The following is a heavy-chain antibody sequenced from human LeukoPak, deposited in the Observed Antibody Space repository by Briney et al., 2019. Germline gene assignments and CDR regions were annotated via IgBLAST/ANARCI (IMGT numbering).Heavy chain of an antibody. J-gene: IGHJ2*01. CDR3: AKDSQGSMVPVWYFDL. Sequence: PGGSLRLSCAASKLTFSHYWMSWVRQAPGKGLEWVSAISGSGGSTYYADSVKGRFTISRDNSKNTLYLQMNSLRAEDTAVYYCAKDSQGSMVPVWYFDLWGRGTLVTASS. V-gene: IGHV3-23*01. CDR1: KLTFSHYW. D-gene: IGHD3-10*01. CDR2: ISGSGGST.